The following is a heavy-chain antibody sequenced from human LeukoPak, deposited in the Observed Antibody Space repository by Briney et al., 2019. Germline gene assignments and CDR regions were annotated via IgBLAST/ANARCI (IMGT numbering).Heavy chain of an antibody. CDR3: ARGSGRYWYFDL. V-gene: IGHV3-21*01. CDR2: ISSSSSYI. D-gene: IGHD6-19*01. CDR1: GFTFSSFS. J-gene: IGHJ2*01. Sequence: GGSLRLSCAASGFTFSSFSMNWVRQAPGKGLEWVSSISSSSSYIYYADSVKGRFTISRDNAKNSLFLQMNSLRAEDTAVYYCARGSGRYWYFDLWGRGTLVTVSS.